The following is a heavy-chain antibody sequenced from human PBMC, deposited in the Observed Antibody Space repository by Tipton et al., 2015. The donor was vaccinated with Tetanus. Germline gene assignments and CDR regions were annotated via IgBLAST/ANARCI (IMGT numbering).Heavy chain of an antibody. J-gene: IGHJ4*02. CDR2: IYYSGST. D-gene: IGHD3-16*02. CDR1: GGSISSSSYY. V-gene: IGHV4-39*01. Sequence: TLSLTCTVSGGSISSSSYYWGWIRQPPGKGLEWIGSIYYSGSTYYNPSLKSRVTISADTAKNQFSLKLNSVTASDTAVYYCAQGKSNQGMLSWGQGTLVTVSS. CDR3: AQGKSNQGMLS.